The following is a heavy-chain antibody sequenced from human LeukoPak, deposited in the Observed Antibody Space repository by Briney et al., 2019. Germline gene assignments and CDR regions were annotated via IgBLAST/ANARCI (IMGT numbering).Heavy chain of an antibody. CDR1: GFTVSSNY. V-gene: IGHV3-66*04. D-gene: IGHD2-8*01. J-gene: IGHJ4*02. Sequence: GGSLRLSCEASGFTVSSNYMSWVRQAPGKGLEWVSLIYSGGNTYYADSVKGRFTISTDNSKNTLYLQMNSLRAEDTAVYYCASQKYCTNGICYRKYYFDYWGQGTLVTVSS. CDR2: IYSGGNT. CDR3: ASQKYCTNGICYRKYYFDY.